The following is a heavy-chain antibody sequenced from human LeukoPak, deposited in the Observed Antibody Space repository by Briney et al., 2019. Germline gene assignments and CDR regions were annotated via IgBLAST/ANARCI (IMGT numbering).Heavy chain of an antibody. Sequence: GGSLRLSCAASGFTFSSYGMHWVRQAPGKGLEWVAVISYDGSNKYYADSVKGRFTISRDNSKDTLYLQMNSLRAEDTAVYYCAKYRLSFTMVRGSIDYWGQGTLVTVSS. D-gene: IGHD3-10*01. CDR3: AKYRLSFTMVRGSIDY. J-gene: IGHJ4*02. CDR2: ISYDGSNK. CDR1: GFTFSSYG. V-gene: IGHV3-30*18.